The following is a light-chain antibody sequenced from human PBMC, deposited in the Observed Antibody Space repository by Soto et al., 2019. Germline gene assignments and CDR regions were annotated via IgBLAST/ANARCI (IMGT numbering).Light chain of an antibody. CDR3: TSYTTSSTRV. CDR1: SSDVGIYNY. Sequence: QSALTQPASMSGSPGQSIAISCTGTSSDVGIYNYVSWYQQHPGKVPKLIIYEVTNRPSGVSNRFSGSKSGNTASLIISGLQAEDEADYYCTSYTTSSTRVFGTGTKLTVL. V-gene: IGLV2-14*01. J-gene: IGLJ1*01. CDR2: EVT.